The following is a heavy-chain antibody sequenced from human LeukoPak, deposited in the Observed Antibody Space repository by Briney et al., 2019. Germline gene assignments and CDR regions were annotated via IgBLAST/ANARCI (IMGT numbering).Heavy chain of an antibody. J-gene: IGHJ6*03. D-gene: IGHD3-10*01. CDR1: GGTFSSYA. V-gene: IGHV1-69*13. CDR3: ARSATMVRGVIISSYYYMDV. CDR2: IIPIFGTA. Sequence: SVKVSCKASGGTFSSYAISWVRQAPGQGLEWMGGIIPIFGTANYAQKFQGRVTITADESTSTAYMELSSLRSEDTAVYYCARSATMVRGVIISSYYYMDVWGKGTTVTISS.